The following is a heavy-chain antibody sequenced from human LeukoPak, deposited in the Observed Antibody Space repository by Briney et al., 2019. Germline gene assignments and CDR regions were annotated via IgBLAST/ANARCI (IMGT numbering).Heavy chain of an antibody. D-gene: IGHD2-15*01. J-gene: IGHJ6*02. Sequence: RGESLQISVQGSGSSFTSYWSGWVRQLPGKDREGMEIIYPGDSDTTYSPSFQGQVTISADKSISTAYLQWSSQKASDTAMYYCARLPALYCSGGSCYNYYYGMDVWGQGTTVTVS. CDR2: IYPGDSDT. V-gene: IGHV5-51*01. CDR3: ARLPALYCSGGSCYNYYYGMDV. CDR1: GSSFTSYW.